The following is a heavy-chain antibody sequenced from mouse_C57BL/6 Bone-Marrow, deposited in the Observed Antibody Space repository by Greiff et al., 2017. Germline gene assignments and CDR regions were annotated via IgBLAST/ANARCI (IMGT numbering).Heavy chain of an antibody. CDR1: GYTFTNYW. Sequence: VQLQQSGAELVRPGTSVKMSCKASGYTFTNYWIGWAKQRPGHGLEWIGDIYPGGGYTNYNEKFKGKATLTADKSSSTAYMQFSSLTSEDSAIYYCARSGGNYFYYAMDYWGQGTSVTVSS. CDR2: IYPGGGYT. V-gene: IGHV1-63*01. CDR3: ARSGGNYFYYAMDY. J-gene: IGHJ4*01. D-gene: IGHD2-1*01.